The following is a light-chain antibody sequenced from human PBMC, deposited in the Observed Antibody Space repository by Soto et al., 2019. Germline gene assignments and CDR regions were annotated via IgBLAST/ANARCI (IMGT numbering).Light chain of an antibody. CDR2: RDN. CDR3: AAWDDSLSAWV. Sequence: QSVLTQPPSASGTPGQRVTISCSRSSSNIGSNYVFWYQQLPGTAPKLLIYRDNQRHSGVPDRFSGSKSDTSACLASSWLRSEDEADYYCAAWDDSLSAWVFGGGTKLTVL. CDR1: SSNIGSNY. V-gene: IGLV1-47*01. J-gene: IGLJ3*02.